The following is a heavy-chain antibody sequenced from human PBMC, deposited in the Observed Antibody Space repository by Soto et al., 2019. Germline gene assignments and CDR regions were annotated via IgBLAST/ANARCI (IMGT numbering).Heavy chain of an antibody. Sequence: GGSLRLSCAASAFTFNTYAMTWVRQAPGKGLEWVSTITSSGGSTYYADSVKGRFTISRDNSKNTLYLQMSGLRTEDTALYYCARGGPRDGYRDLDYWGQGXQVTVYS. D-gene: IGHD5-18*01. CDR1: AFTFNTYA. CDR2: ITSSGGST. J-gene: IGHJ4*02. CDR3: ARGGPRDGYRDLDY. V-gene: IGHV3-23*01.